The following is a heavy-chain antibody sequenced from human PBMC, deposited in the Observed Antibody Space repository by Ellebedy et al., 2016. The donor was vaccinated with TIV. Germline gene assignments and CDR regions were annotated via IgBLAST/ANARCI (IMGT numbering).Heavy chain of an antibody. D-gene: IGHD2-2*01. V-gene: IGHV3-30*18. J-gene: IGHJ4*02. Sequence: PGGSLRLSCATSGFTFSSYTMHWVRQAPGKGLEWVAALSYDGSDEYYADSVQGRFTISRDSSKKTLYLQMNRLRAEDTAVYYCAKPFVGHCISTVCYVFDDWGQGTLVSVSS. CDR3: AKPFVGHCISTVCYVFDD. CDR2: LSYDGSDE. CDR1: GFTFSSYT.